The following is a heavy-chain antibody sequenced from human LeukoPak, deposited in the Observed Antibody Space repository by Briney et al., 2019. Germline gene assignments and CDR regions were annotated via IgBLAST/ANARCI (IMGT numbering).Heavy chain of an antibody. CDR2: IYYGGST. CDR3: ARQSSSGWYPLSPYYYYGMDV. D-gene: IGHD6-19*01. CDR1: GGSFSGYY. J-gene: IGHJ6*02. Sequence: SETLSLTCAVYGGSFSGYYWSWIRQPPGKGLEWIGYIYYGGSTNYNPSLKSRVTISVDTSKNQFSLKLSSVTAADTAVYYCARQSSSGWYPLSPYYYYGMDVWGQGTTVTVSS. V-gene: IGHV4-59*08.